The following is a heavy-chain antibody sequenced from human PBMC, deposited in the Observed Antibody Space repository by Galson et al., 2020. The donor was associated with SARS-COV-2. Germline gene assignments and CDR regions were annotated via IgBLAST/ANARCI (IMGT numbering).Heavy chain of an antibody. CDR3: ARDGGDLDYFDY. CDR2: ISSSPSTT. V-gene: IGHV3-48*02. Sequence: GESLKISCAASGFTFSTYSMNWVRQAPGKGLEWFSYISSSPSTTYYADSVKGRFTISRDNAKNSLYLQMNSLRDEDTAVYYCARDGGDLDYFDYWGQGTLVTVSS. CDR1: GFTFSTYS. D-gene: IGHD2-21*01. J-gene: IGHJ4*02.